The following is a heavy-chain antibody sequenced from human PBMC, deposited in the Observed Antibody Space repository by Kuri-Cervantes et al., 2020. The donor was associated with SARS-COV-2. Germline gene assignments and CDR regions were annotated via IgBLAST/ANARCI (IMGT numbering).Heavy chain of an antibody. J-gene: IGHJ4*02. D-gene: IGHD3-9*01. CDR3: AKAGGTIPPTADY. CDR1: GGSFSGYY. CDR2: ISSWSTYI. V-gene: IGHV3-11*06. Sequence: LSLTCAVYGGSFSGYYWSCIRQPPGKGLEWVSSISSWSTYIFYADSVKGRFTLSRDNARNSLYLQLNTLRAEDTAVYYCAKAGGTIPPTADYWGQGTLVTVSS.